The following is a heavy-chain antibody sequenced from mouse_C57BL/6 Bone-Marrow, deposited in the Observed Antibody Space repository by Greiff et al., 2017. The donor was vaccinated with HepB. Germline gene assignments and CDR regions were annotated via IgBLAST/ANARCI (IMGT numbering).Heavy chain of an antibody. CDR3: TVARLRPYWYFDV. J-gene: IGHJ1*03. D-gene: IGHD2-4*01. Sequence: EVKLVESGGGLVQPGGSMKLSCVASGFTFSNYWMNWVRQSPEKGLEWVAQIRLKSDNYATHYAESVKGRFTISRDDSKSSVYLQMNNLRAEDTGIYYCTVARLRPYWYFDVWGTGTTVTVSS. CDR1: GFTFSNYW. V-gene: IGHV6-3*01. CDR2: IRLKSDNYAT.